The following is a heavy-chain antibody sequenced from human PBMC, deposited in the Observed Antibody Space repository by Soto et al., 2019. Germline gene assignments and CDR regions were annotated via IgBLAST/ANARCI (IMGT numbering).Heavy chain of an antibody. Sequence: TETLSLTCSRSDDSVSRAKYCWCWFRQPPGKGLEWIGSIYYRGNAYYNPSLQTRVTISLDKSKSQFSLKLNSVPAADSAVYFCARLEGLATIAYYFDFWGPGAFDTVSS. CDR2: IYYRGNA. J-gene: IGHJ4*02. V-gene: IGHV4-39*01. CDR3: ARLEGLATIAYYFDF. D-gene: IGHD6-19*01. CDR1: DDSVSRAKYC.